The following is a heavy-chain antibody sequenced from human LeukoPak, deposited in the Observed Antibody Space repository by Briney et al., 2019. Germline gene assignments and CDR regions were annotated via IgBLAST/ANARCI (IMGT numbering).Heavy chain of an antibody. Sequence: SETLSLTCTVSGGSISSYYWSWIRQPPGKGLEWIGYIYYSGSTNYNPSLKSRVTISVDTSKNQFSLKLSSVTAADTAVYYCAGDSITIFGNYYYYYMDVWGKGTTVTVSS. CDR3: AGDSITIFGNYYYYYMDV. V-gene: IGHV4-59*01. CDR1: GGSISSYY. D-gene: IGHD3-3*01. J-gene: IGHJ6*03. CDR2: IYYSGST.